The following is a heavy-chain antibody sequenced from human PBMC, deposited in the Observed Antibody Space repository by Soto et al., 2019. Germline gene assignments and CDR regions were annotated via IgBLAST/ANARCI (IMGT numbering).Heavy chain of an antibody. D-gene: IGHD3-10*02. Sequence: EVQLVEYGGGLVKPGGSLRLSCAASGFTFSSYSMNWVRQAPGKGLEWVSSISSSSSYIYYADSVKGRFTISRDNAKNSLYLQMNSLRAEDTAVYYCARGDRVRGVPPYYYGMDVWGQGTTVTVSS. CDR3: ARGDRVRGVPPYYYGMDV. CDR2: ISSSSSYI. V-gene: IGHV3-21*01. J-gene: IGHJ6*02. CDR1: GFTFSSYS.